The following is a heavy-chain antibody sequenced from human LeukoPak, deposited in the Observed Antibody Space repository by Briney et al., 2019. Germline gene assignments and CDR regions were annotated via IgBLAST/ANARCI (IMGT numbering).Heavy chain of an antibody. CDR3: ARDPVGTTVTSGFDY. CDR1: GSTFTDYF. V-gene: IGHV1-2*06. J-gene: IGHJ4*02. CDR2: INPNSGGT. D-gene: IGHD4-17*01. Sequence: GASVKVSCKTSGSTFTDYFMHWIRQAPGLGLEWMGRINPNSGGTNYAQKFQGRVTMTRDTSISTAYMELSRLRSDDTAEYYCARDPVGTTVTSGFDYWGQGTLVTVSS.